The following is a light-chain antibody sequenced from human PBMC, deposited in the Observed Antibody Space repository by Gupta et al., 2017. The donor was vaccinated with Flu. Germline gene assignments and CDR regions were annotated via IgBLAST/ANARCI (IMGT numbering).Light chain of an antibody. CDR1: SSDVGGYNY. J-gene: IGLJ3*02. CDR3: CSYAGSYTWV. CDR2: DVS. V-gene: IGLV2-11*01. Sequence: VTISCTGTSSDVGGYNYVSWYQQHPGKAPNLMIYDVSMRPSGVPDRFSGSKSGNTASLTISVLQAEDEADYYCCSYAGSYTWVFGGGTKLTVL.